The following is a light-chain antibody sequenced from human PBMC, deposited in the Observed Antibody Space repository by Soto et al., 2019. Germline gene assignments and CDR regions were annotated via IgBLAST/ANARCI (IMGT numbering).Light chain of an antibody. CDR3: QQYESLPLT. CDR1: QSISTY. CDR2: DAS. Sequence: DIQMTQAPSSLSASVGDRVTITFLASQSISTYLIWYQQKPWKAPKLLIYDASDLETGVPSRFNGSGSGTGFTFTISSLQPEDFATYYCQQYESLPLTFGQGTRLEI. J-gene: IGKJ5*01. V-gene: IGKV1-33*01.